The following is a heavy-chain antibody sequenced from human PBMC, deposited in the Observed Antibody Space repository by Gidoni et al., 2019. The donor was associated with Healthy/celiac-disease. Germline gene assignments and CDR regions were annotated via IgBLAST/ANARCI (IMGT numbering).Heavy chain of an antibody. Sequence: QVQLQESGPGLVKPSQTLSLTCTVSGGSISSGGYYWSWIRQHPGKGREWIGYIYYSWGTAYNPSLKSRVTISVDTSKNQFSLKLSSVTAADAAVYYCARDGGGRSARSGYFQHWGQGTLVTVSS. CDR1: GGSISSGGYY. D-gene: IGHD1-26*01. J-gene: IGHJ1*01. CDR3: ARDGGGRSARSGYFQH. V-gene: IGHV4-31*03. CDR2: IYYSWGT.